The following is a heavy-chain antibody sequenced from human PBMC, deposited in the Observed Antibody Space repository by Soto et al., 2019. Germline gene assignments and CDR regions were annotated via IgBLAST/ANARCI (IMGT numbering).Heavy chain of an antibody. D-gene: IGHD3-16*02. CDR3: ARGSDYVWWSYRLGYYFDY. V-gene: IGHV3-72*01. Sequence: VPLVESGGGLVQPGGSLRLSCAASGFTFSDHYMDWVRQAPGKGLEWVGRTRNKANSYTTEYAASVKGRFTISRDDSKNSLYLQMNSLKTEDTAVYYCARGSDYVWWSYRLGYYFDYWGQGTLVTVSS. CDR2: TRNKANSYTT. CDR1: GFTFSDHY. J-gene: IGHJ4*02.